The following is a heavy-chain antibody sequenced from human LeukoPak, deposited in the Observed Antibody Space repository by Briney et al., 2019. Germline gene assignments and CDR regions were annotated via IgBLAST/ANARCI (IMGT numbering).Heavy chain of an antibody. CDR2: IRYGGSNK. V-gene: IGHV3-30*02. J-gene: IGHJ4*02. Sequence: PGGSLRLSCAASGFTFSNYGMHWVRQAPGKGLEWVAFIRYGGSNKYYADSVTGRFTISRDNSWNTLYLQMNSLRPEDTAVYYCTKDGRFGDSWGQGTLVTVSS. D-gene: IGHD3-10*01. CDR3: TKDGRFGDS. CDR1: GFTFSNYG.